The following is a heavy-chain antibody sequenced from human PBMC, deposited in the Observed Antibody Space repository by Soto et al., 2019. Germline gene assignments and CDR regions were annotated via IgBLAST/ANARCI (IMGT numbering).Heavy chain of an antibody. D-gene: IGHD2-2*01. CDR3: ARGQRGVVVAPAALPSPLDY. J-gene: IGHJ4*02. CDR1: GYTFSSYG. V-gene: IGHV1-18*01. Sequence: ASVKVSCKASGYTFSSYGINWVRQAPGQGLEWLGWISPYDGNTKYAQILQGRVSMTTDTSTKTAYMEVSSLRSDDTAVYYCARGQRGVVVAPAALPSPLDYWGQGTLVTVSS. CDR2: ISPYDGNT.